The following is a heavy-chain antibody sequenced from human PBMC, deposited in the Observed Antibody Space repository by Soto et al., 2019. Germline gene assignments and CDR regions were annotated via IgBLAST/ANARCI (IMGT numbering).Heavy chain of an antibody. D-gene: IGHD6-13*01. CDR1: GYTFTSYD. J-gene: IGHJ4*02. CDR3: ATGGHSSPQDY. V-gene: IGHV1-8*01. Sequence: GASVKVSCEASGYTFTSYDINWVLQATGQGLEWMGWMNPNSGNTGYAQKFQGRVTMTRNTSISTAYMELSSLRSEDTAVYYCATGGHSSPQDYWGQGTLVTVSS. CDR2: MNPNSGNT.